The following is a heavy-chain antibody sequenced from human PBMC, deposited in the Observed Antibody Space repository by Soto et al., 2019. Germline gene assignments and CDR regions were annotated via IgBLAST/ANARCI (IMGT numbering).Heavy chain of an antibody. CDR3: ARLIDSVNYDFWSGYYTWFDP. V-gene: IGHV5-10-1*01. CDR2: IDPSDSYT. D-gene: IGHD3-3*01. Sequence: PVESVTISCKVSGYSFTSYWIIWVLQMPGKGLECMGRIDPSDSYTNYSPSFQGHVTISADKSISTAYLQWSSLKSSDTAMYYCARLIDSVNYDFWSGYYTWFDPWGQGTMVTVSS. J-gene: IGHJ5*02. CDR1: GYSFTSYW.